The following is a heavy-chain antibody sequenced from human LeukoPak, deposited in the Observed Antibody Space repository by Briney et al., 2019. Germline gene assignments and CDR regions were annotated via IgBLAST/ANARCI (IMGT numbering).Heavy chain of an antibody. J-gene: IGHJ5*02. CDR2: INWNGGST. D-gene: IGHD3-22*01. Sequence: PGGSLRLSCATSGFSFSDYYMSWVRQAPGKGLEWVSGINWNGGSTGYADSVKGRFTISRDNAKNSLYLQMNSLRAEDTAVYYCARDSIAFPSSSGPHSPWGQGTLVTVSS. V-gene: IGHV3-20*04. CDR1: GFSFSDYY. CDR3: ARDSIAFPSSSGPHSP.